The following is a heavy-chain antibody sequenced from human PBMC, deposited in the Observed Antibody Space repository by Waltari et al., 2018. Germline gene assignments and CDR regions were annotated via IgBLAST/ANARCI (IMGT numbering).Heavy chain of an antibody. CDR3: ATDGAVAGFYGMDV. V-gene: IGHV3-15*01. CDR1: GFTSSNFW. Sequence: EVQLVVSGDGLVKPGGSLPLSCAACGFTSSNFWLIWVRRAPGKGLEWVARIKSESDGETRDYGAPVQGRFTISRDDSRNTLFLQMNSLKTDDTALYYCATDGAVAGFYGMDVWGQGTTVTVSS. D-gene: IGHD6-19*01. J-gene: IGHJ6*02. CDR2: IKSESDGETR.